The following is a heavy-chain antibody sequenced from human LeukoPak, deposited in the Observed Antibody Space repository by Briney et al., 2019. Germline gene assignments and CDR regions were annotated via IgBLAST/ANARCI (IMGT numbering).Heavy chain of an antibody. CDR2: ISTSSSTI. CDR3: ATSTYSGYEYGY. D-gene: IGHD5-12*01. V-gene: IGHV3-48*02. CDR1: GFTINNFN. J-gene: IGHJ4*02. Sequence: PGGSLRLICAASGFTINNFNMHWVRHAPAKGLEWVSYISTSSSTIYYADSVKGRFTISRDNAKNSLFLQMNSLRDEDTAVYYCATSTYSGYEYGYWGQGTLVTVSS.